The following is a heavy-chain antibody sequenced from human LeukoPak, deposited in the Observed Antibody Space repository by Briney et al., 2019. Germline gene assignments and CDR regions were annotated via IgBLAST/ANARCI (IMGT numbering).Heavy chain of an antibody. CDR3: AKINSGYVLYFDY. D-gene: IGHD5-12*01. Sequence: GGSLRLSCAASGFTFSSYAMSWVRQAPGKALEWVSAISGSGGRTYYADSVKGRFTISRDNSKNTLYLQMNSLRAEDTAVYCCAKINSGYVLYFDYWGQGTLVTVSS. V-gene: IGHV3-23*01. CDR2: ISGSGGRT. J-gene: IGHJ4*02. CDR1: GFTFSSYA.